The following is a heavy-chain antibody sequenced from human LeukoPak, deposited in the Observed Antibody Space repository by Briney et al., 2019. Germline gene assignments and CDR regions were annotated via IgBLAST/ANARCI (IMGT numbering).Heavy chain of an antibody. J-gene: IGHJ4*02. CDR2: ISYDGSNK. Sequence: SERSLRLSCAASRFTFSTYGMHWVRQAPGKGLEWVAVISYDGSNKYYADSVKGRFTISRDNSKNTLYLQMNSLRVEDTAVYYCAKGGPPAGASPRPWDFNYWGQGTLVTVSS. CDR1: RFTFSTYG. V-gene: IGHV3-30*18. CDR3: AKGGPPAGASPRPWDFNY. D-gene: IGHD1-26*01.